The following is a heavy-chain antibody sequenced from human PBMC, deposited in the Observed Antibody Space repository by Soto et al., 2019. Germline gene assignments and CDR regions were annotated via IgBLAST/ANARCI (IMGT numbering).Heavy chain of an antibody. V-gene: IGHV4-34*01. CDR3: ARSSITYYYDSSGYPRRGYFDY. J-gene: IGHJ4*02. CDR1: GGSFSGYY. Sequence: PSENLSLTCAVYGGSFSGYYWSWIRQPPGKGLEWIGEINHSGSTNYNPSLKSRVTISVDTSKNQFSLKLSSVTAADTAVYYCARSSITYYYDSSGYPRRGYFDYWGQGTLVTVSS. CDR2: INHSGST. D-gene: IGHD3-22*01.